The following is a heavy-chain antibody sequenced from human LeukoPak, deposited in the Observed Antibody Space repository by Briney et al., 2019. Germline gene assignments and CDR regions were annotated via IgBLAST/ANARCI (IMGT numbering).Heavy chain of an antibody. CDR1: GDSFSSSFYY. V-gene: IGHV4-61*05. Sequence: SETLSLTCTVSGDSFSSSFYYWDWIRQPPGKGLEWIGYIYYSGSTNYNPSLKSRVTISVDTSKNQFSLKLTSVTAADTAVYYCASLDTTVTLFDYWGQGTLVSVSS. CDR3: ASLDTTVTLFDY. J-gene: IGHJ4*02. D-gene: IGHD4-17*01. CDR2: IYYSGST.